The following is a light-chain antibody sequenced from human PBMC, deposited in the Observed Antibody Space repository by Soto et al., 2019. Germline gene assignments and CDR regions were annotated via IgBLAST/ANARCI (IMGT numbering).Light chain of an antibody. V-gene: IGKV1-8*01. J-gene: IGKJ1*01. CDR3: QQHYIHPVT. Sequence: AIRMTQSPSSLSASTGDRVTITCRASQGISSYLAWYQQKPGKAPKLLIYAASTLQSCVPSRFRDSGSWTDFTLTSICLQSEHFATYSCQQHYIHPVTFGQGTKVQIK. CDR2: AAS. CDR1: QGISSY.